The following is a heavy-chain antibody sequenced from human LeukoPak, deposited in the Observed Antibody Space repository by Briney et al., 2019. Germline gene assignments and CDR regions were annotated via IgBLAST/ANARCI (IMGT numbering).Heavy chain of an antibody. D-gene: IGHD3-9*01. J-gene: IGHJ4*02. V-gene: IGHV4-31*03. CDR2: ISYRGST. CDR1: GGSISSVDYY. Sequence: PSQTLCLPCTVSGGSISSVDYYWSWIRQHPGKGLEWIGYISYRGSTDYTTCLKTRVHISLDTSKNQFSLKLSSVTAADTATYYCARRGPDDNVYFDFWGQGTLVTVSS. CDR3: ARRGPDDNVYFDF.